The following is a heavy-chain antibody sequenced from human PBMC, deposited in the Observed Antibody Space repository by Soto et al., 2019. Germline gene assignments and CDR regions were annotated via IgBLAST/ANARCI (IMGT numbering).Heavy chain of an antibody. V-gene: IGHV4-30-4*01. CDR2: IYYSGST. J-gene: IGHJ3*02. CDR3: ARDGTTVVTNAFDI. CDR1: GGSISSGDYY. Sequence: SERLSLTCTVSGGSISSGDYYWSWISQPPGKGLEWIGYIYYSGSTYYNPSLKSRVTISVDTSKNQFSLKLSSVTAADTAVYYCARDGTTVVTNAFDIWGQGTMVTVSS. D-gene: IGHD4-17*01.